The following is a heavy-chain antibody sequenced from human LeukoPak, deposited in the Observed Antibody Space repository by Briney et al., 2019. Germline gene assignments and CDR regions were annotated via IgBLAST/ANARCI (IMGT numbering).Heavy chain of an antibody. J-gene: IGHJ4*02. CDR1: GYPFSSYS. CDR3: ARDRGYFYDQLDY. V-gene: IGHV3-48*02. D-gene: IGHD2/OR15-2a*01. CDR2: ISVSGGVR. Sequence: GGSLRLSCVASGYPFSSYSMNWIRQAPGKGLEWVSYISVSGGVRSYADSVKGRFTIPRDDARNSLYLQMNSLKDEDTAVYYCARDRGYFYDQLDYWGQGTLVTVSS.